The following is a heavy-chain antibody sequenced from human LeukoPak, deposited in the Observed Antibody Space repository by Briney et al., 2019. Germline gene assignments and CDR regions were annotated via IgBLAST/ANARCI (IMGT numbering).Heavy chain of an antibody. V-gene: IGHV4-30-2*01. CDR1: GGSISSGGYY. D-gene: IGHD3-3*01. CDR2: IYHSGST. CDR3: ARDSVADYDFWSGYLEQGHSPST. Sequence: SETLSLTCTVSGGSISSGGYYWSWIRQPPGKGLEWIGYIYHSGSTYYNPSLKSRVTISVDRSKNQFSLKLSSVTAADTAVYYCARDSVADYDFWSGYLEQGHSPSTWGQGTLVTVSS. J-gene: IGHJ5*02.